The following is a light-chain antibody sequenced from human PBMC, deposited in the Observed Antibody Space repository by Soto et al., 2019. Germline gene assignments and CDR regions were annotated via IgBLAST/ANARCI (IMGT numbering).Light chain of an antibody. V-gene: IGLV2-14*03. CDR1: SSDVGAYNY. J-gene: IGLJ2*01. CDR2: DIS. CDR3: SSYTSSSTLV. Sequence: QSALTQPASVSGSPGQSITISCTGTSSDVGAYNYVSWYQQHPGKAPKLIIYDISNRPSGVSNRLAGSRSGNTASLTISGLQAEDEADYYCSSYTSSSTLVFGGGTKVTVL.